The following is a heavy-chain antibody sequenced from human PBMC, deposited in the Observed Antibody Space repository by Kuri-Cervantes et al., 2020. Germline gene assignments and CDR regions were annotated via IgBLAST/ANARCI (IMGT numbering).Heavy chain of an antibody. J-gene: IGHJ4*02. CDR2: IDWDDDK. Sequence: SGPTLVKPTQTLTLTCTFSGFSLSTRGMRVSWIRQPPGKALEWLARIDWDDDKFYSTSLKTRLTISRDTSKNQVVLTMTNMDPVDTATYYCAWLGGEVDYWGQGTLVTVSS. CDR1: GFSLSTRGMR. D-gene: IGHD3-10*01. V-gene: IGHV2-70D*14. CDR3: AWLGGEVDY.